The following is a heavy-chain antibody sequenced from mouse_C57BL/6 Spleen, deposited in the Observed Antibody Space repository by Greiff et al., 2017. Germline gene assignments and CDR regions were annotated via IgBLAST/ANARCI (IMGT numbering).Heavy chain of an antibody. D-gene: IGHD1-1*01. Sequence: EVHLVESGGGLVKPGGSLKLSCAASGFTFSDYGMHWVRQAPEKGLEWVAYISSGSSTIYYADTVKGRFTISRDNAKNTLFLQMTSLRSEATAMYYCARPYGSSFYYAMDYWGQGTSVTVAS. CDR1: GFTFSDYG. CDR3: ARPYGSSFYYAMDY. V-gene: IGHV5-17*01. CDR2: ISSGSSTI. J-gene: IGHJ4*01.